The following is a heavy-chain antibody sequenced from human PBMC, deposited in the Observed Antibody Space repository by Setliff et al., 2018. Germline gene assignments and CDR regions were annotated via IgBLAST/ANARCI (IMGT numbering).Heavy chain of an antibody. CDR2: IGHTGSI. J-gene: IGHJ4*02. V-gene: IGHV4-38-2*02. Sequence: SETLSLTCTVSGYSISSGYIWGWIRQPPGKGLEWVGNIGHTGSINYNPSLKSRLTISRDTSKNQVSLKLNSVTATDTAVYYCARDRLVSSRNYYDSSAYFSPFNYWGQGILVTVSS. CDR3: ARDRLVSSRNYYDSSAYFSPFNY. D-gene: IGHD3-22*01. CDR1: GYSISSGYI.